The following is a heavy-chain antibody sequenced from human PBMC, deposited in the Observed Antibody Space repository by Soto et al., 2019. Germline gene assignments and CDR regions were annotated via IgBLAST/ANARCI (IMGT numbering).Heavy chain of an antibody. CDR2: MNPNSGNT. D-gene: IGHD2-2*01. J-gene: IGHJ5*02. CDR1: GYTFTRYD. Sequence: QVQLVQSGAEVKKPGASVRVSCKSSGYTFTRYDITWVRQATGQGLEWMGWMNPNSGNTGYAQKVQGRVTMTRNTSLRTAYMELSSLRSEDAAVYYCARVRIVLEPHTKNWFYPWGQGTPVTVS. CDR3: ARVRIVLEPHTKNWFYP. V-gene: IGHV1-8*01.